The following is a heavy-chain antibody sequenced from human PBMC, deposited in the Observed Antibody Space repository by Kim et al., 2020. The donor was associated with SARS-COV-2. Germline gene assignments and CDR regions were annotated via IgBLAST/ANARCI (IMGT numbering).Heavy chain of an antibody. CDR3: ARGSYYYDSSGYYSPLSGMDV. CDR2: IGTAGDP. CDR1: GFTFSSYD. J-gene: IGHJ6*02. D-gene: IGHD3-22*01. Sequence: GGSLRLSCAASGFTFSSYDMHWVRQATGKGLEWVSAIGTAGDPYYPGSVKGRFTISRENAKNSLYLQMNSLRAGDTAVYYCARGSYYYDSSGYYSPLSGMDVWGQGTTVTVSS. V-gene: IGHV3-13*05.